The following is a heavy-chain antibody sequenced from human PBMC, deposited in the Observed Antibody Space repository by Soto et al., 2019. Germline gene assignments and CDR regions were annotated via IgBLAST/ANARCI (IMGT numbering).Heavy chain of an antibody. J-gene: IGHJ4*02. D-gene: IGHD3-3*01. CDR2: ISDNGGVT. CDR3: AKEDFWGREIDC. V-gene: IGHV3-23*01. Sequence: HPGGSLRLSCAASGFTFSSYAMNWVRQAPGKGLEWVSGISDNGGVTYYADSVKGRFTISRGNSKNTLYLQMGSLRAEDTAVYYCAKEDFWGREIDCWGQGTLVTVSS. CDR1: GFTFSSYA.